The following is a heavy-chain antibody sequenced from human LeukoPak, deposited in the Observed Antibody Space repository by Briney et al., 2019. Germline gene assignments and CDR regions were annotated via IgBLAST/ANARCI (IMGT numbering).Heavy chain of an antibody. J-gene: IGHJ4*02. V-gene: IGHV4-4*07. CDR2: IYTSGST. Sequence: PSETLSLTCTVSGGSISSYYWSWIRQPAGKGLEWIGRIYTSGSTNYNPSLKSRVTMSVDTSKNQFSLKLSSVTAADTAVYYCARGGYYDSSGSFDYWGQGTLVTVSS. CDR3: ARGGYYDSSGSFDY. CDR1: GGSISSYY. D-gene: IGHD3-22*01.